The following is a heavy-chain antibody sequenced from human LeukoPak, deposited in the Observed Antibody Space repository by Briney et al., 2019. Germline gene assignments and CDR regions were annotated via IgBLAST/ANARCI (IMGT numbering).Heavy chain of an antibody. V-gene: IGHV4-39*07. CDR3: ARDPDNSSSWWAPSWFDP. Sequence: SETLSLTCTVSGGSISSGGYYWSWIRQPPGKGLEWIGSIYYSGSTYYNPSLKSRVTISVDTSKNQFSLKLSSVTAADTAVYYCARDPDNSSSWWAPSWFDPWGQGTLVTVSS. CDR1: GGSISSGGYY. D-gene: IGHD6-13*01. CDR2: IYYSGST. J-gene: IGHJ5*02.